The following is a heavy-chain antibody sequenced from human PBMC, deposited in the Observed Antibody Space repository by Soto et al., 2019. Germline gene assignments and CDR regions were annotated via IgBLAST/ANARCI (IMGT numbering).Heavy chain of an antibody. Sequence: PGGSLRLSCAASGFTFSNYWMSWVRQAPGKGLEWVANIKQDGSEIYYVGSVRGRFTISRDNARNSLFLQMNSLRADDTAVYYCARVGTEHYYGMDVWGQGTTVTVSS. V-gene: IGHV3-7*05. CDR1: GFTFSNYW. CDR3: ARVGTEHYYGMDV. CDR2: IKQDGSEI. D-gene: IGHD7-27*01. J-gene: IGHJ6*02.